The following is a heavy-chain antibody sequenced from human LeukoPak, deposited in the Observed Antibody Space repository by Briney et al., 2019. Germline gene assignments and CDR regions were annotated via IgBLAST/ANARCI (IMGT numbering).Heavy chain of an antibody. J-gene: IGHJ6*03. CDR3: ARVGRSRGSLPNSYYYMDV. CDR2: IIPIFGST. Sequence: ASVKVSCNASGDIFNSYSVSWVRQAPGQGLEWMGGIIPIFGSTNYAQKFQGRATITTDQSTRTAYMELNSLSSDDTAVYYCARVGRSRGSLPNSYYYMDVWGKGTTVTVSS. V-gene: IGHV1-69*05. CDR1: GDIFNSYS. D-gene: IGHD1-26*01.